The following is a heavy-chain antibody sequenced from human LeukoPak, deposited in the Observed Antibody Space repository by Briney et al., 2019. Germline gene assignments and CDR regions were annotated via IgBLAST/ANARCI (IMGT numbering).Heavy chain of an antibody. CDR2: IYYSGST. Sequence: SSETLPLTCTVSGASISSDNYYWGWIRQPPGKGLEWIGNIYYSGSTYYNPSLKSRVTISVDTSKNQFSLKLSSVTAADTAVYYCATPVVVVAASLYYFDYWGRGTLVTVSS. V-gene: IGHV4-39*01. D-gene: IGHD2-15*01. J-gene: IGHJ4*02. CDR3: ATPVVVVAASLYYFDY. CDR1: GASISSDNYY.